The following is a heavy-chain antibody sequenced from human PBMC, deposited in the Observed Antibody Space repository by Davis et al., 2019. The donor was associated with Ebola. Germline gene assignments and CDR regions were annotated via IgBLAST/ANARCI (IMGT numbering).Heavy chain of an antibody. CDR3: GKTDEGDSPPINY. CDR1: AFASGDFA. V-gene: IGHV3-49*04. J-gene: IGHJ4*02. CDR2: LLMNGSGGTT. Sequence: GGSLRLSCAASAFASGDFALTRVRRAPGQGLEWVGSLLMNGSGGTTEYAASLKGRLIISRDDSINTVFLQMNSLEVDDTAVYYCGKTDEGDSPPINYWGQGTLVTVSS. D-gene: IGHD5-18*01.